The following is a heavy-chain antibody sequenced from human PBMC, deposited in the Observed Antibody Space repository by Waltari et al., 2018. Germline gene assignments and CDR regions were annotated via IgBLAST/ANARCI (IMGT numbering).Heavy chain of an antibody. V-gene: IGHV3-21*01. D-gene: IGHD6-19*01. Sequence: EVQLVESGGGLVKPGGSLRLSCAASGFPFIIYTLNWVRQAPGKGLEWVSSISSSSSYIYYADSVKGRFTISRDNAKNSLYLQMNSLRAEDTAVYYCARDPLEVAGTHDYWGQGTLVTVSS. CDR3: ARDPLEVAGTHDY. J-gene: IGHJ4*02. CDR2: ISSSSSYI. CDR1: GFPFIIYT.